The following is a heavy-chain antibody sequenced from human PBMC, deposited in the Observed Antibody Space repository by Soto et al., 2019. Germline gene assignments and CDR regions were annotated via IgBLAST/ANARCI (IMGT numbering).Heavy chain of an antibody. D-gene: IGHD3-10*01. CDR3: ARGNVLLWFGEPHRTYGMDV. Sequence: ASVKVSCKASGGTFSSYAISWVRQAPGQGLEWMGGIIPIFGTANYAQKFQGRVTITADESTSTAYMELSSLRSEDTAVYYCARGNVLLWFGEPHRTYGMDVWGQGTTVTVSS. V-gene: IGHV1-69*13. CDR1: GGTFSSYA. J-gene: IGHJ6*02. CDR2: IIPIFGTA.